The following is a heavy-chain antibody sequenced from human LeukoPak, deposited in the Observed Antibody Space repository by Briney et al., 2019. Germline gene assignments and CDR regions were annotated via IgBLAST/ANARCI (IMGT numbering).Heavy chain of an antibody. CDR2: IGGSGAST. V-gene: IGHV3-23*01. Sequence: GGSLRLSCEASGFTFSSYAMSWVRQAPGKGLGWVSSIGGSGASTYYADSVTGRFTISRDNSKNTLYLQMNSLRVEDTAIYYCAKEKEAVYSAYDFWGQGTLVTVSS. CDR1: GFTFSSYA. D-gene: IGHD5-12*01. CDR3: AKEKEAVYSAYDF. J-gene: IGHJ4*02.